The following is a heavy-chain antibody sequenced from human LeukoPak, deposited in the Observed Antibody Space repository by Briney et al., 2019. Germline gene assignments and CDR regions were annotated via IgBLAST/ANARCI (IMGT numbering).Heavy chain of an antibody. D-gene: IGHD4-17*01. V-gene: IGHV4-4*07. J-gene: IGHJ4*02. CDR3: AREANYGDYFGY. CDR1: GDSINPYY. CDR2: IYTSGST. Sequence: SETLFLTCTVSGDSINPYYWSWIRQPAGKGLEWIGRIYTSGSTNSNPSLKSRLTMSVDTSKSQFSLKLSSVTAADTAVYYCAREANYGDYFGYWGQGTLVTVSS.